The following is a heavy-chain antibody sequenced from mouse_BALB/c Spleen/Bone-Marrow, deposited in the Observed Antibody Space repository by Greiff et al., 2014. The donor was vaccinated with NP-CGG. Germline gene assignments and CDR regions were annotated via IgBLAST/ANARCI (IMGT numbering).Heavy chain of an antibody. J-gene: IGHJ3*01. CDR1: GFTFSNYA. D-gene: IGHD1-1*01. CDR2: ISTGGST. Sequence: VQLKESGGDLVKPGGSLKLSCAARGFTFSNYALSWVRQTPEKRLEWVASISTGGSTYYLDSVKGRFTISRDSARNILYLQMSSLRSEDTAMYYCARNYYGSFAYWGQGTLVTVSA. CDR3: ARNYYGSFAY. V-gene: IGHV5-6-5*01.